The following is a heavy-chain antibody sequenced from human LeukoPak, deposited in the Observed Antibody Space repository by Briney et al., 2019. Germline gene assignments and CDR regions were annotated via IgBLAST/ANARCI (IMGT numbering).Heavy chain of an antibody. Sequence: SQTLSLTCAISGDSVSSNSAAWNWIRQSPSRGLEWLGRTYYRSKWYNDYAVCGKSRITINPDTSKNQFSLQLNSVTPEDTAVYYCAREIGVSGRHDAFDIWGQGTMVTVSS. CDR1: GDSVSSNSAA. CDR3: AREIGVSGRHDAFDI. D-gene: IGHD1-26*01. CDR2: TYYRSKWYN. V-gene: IGHV6-1*01. J-gene: IGHJ3*02.